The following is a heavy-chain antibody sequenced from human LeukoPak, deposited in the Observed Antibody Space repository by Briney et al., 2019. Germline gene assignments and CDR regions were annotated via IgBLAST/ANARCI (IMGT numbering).Heavy chain of an antibody. Sequence: GGSLRLSCVASGFSFNNYAMNWVRQAPGKGLEWISAISVDGETPYYADSVKGRFIISRDNSKNTLYLQLSSLRAEDTAVYYCAQGYSSGWFPHWGQGSLVSVSS. CDR3: AQGYSSGWFPH. CDR1: GFSFNNYA. V-gene: IGHV3-23*01. D-gene: IGHD6-19*01. CDR2: ISVDGETP. J-gene: IGHJ4*02.